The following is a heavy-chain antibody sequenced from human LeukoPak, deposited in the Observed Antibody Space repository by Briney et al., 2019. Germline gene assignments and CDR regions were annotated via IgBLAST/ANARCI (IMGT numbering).Heavy chain of an antibody. CDR1: GFTFSTFG. CDR2: ISHDGRSK. Sequence: GGSLRLSCAASGFTFSTFGIHWVRQAPGKGLEWVAVISHDGRSKYYADSVKGRFTISRDNSKNTLYLQMNSLRAEDTAVYYCARGLSYYYGSGTLELYYYYYMDVWGKGTTVTVSS. CDR3: ARGLSYYYGSGTLELYYYYYMDV. D-gene: IGHD3-10*01. J-gene: IGHJ6*03. V-gene: IGHV3-30*03.